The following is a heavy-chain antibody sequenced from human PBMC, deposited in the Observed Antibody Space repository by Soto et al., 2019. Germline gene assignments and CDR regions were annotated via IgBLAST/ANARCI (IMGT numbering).Heavy chain of an antibody. CDR1: GGTFSSYA. V-gene: IGHV1-69*13. CDR3: ARGGSNVVVVAATPEYDYYCMDV. Sequence: SVKVSCKASGGTFSSYAISWVRQAPGQGLEWMGGIIPIFGTANYAQKFQGRVTITADESTSTAYMELSSLRSEDTAVDYCARGGSNVVVVAATPEYDYYCMDVWGQGTTVTVSS. CDR2: IIPIFGTA. D-gene: IGHD2-15*01. J-gene: IGHJ6*02.